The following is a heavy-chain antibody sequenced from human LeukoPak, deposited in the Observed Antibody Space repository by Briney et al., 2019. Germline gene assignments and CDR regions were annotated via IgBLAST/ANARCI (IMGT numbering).Heavy chain of an antibody. J-gene: IGHJ6*03. CDR1: GGSFSGYN. CDR3: ARCLDYYDSSGWDYYYYYMDV. CDR2: INHSGST. D-gene: IGHD3-22*01. V-gene: IGHV4-34*01. Sequence: SETLSLTCAVYGGSFSGYNWTWIRQSPGKGLEWIGEINHSGSTNYNPSLKSRVTISVDTSKNQFSLKLSSVTAADTAVYYCARCLDYYDSSGWDYYYYYMDVWGKGTTVTISS.